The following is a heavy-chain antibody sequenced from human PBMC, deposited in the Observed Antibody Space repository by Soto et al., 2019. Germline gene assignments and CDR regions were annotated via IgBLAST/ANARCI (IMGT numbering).Heavy chain of an antibody. Sequence: ASVKVSCKASGYTFTTYGISWVRQAPGQGLEWMGWISPYNGTTKYAEKFQGEMTMTTDTATSTAYMDLKSLRSDDTAVYYCARDGERDTGLNFYYYLHGMDAWGQGTRVTVSS. CDR1: GYTFTTYG. CDR2: ISPYNGTT. CDR3: ARDGERDTGLNFYYYLHGMDA. D-gene: IGHD1-1*01. V-gene: IGHV1-18*04. J-gene: IGHJ6*02.